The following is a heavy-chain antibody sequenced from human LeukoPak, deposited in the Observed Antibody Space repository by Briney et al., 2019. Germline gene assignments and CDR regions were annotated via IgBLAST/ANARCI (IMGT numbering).Heavy chain of an antibody. CDR3: AKDGGLTTGTTLDY. D-gene: IGHD1-1*01. V-gene: IGHV3-23*01. CDR2: ISGSGGDT. CDR1: GFTFSTYG. Sequence: GGSLRLSCAASGFTFSTYGMSWVRQAPGKGLEWVSAISGSGGDTYYADSVKGRFTISRDNSKNTLYLQMNSLRAEDTAVYYCAKDGGLTTGTTLDYWGQGTLVTVSS. J-gene: IGHJ4*02.